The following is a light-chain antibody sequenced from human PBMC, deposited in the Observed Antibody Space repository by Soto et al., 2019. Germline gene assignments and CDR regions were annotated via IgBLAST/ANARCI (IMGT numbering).Light chain of an antibody. CDR2: LGS. CDR1: QILLHSNGYNY. CDR3: MQALQSIT. J-gene: IGKJ5*01. V-gene: IGKV2-28*01. Sequence: DIVMTQSPLSLPVTPGEPSSISCMSSQILLHSNGYNYLDWYLQKPGQSPQLLIYLGSNRASGVPDRFSGSGSGTDFTLKISRVEAEDVGVYYCMQALQSITFGQGTRLEIK.